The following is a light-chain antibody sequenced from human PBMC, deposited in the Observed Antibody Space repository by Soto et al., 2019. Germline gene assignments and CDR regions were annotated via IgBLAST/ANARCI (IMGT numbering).Light chain of an antibody. Sequence: QSVLTQPPSASGTPGQRVSISCSGSSSNIGRNFVYWYQQLPGTAPKLIIFRDTQRPSGVPDRFSASKSGTSASLAIRGLRSDDEADYYWATWDDSASAYVFGIGTQLTVL. CDR3: ATWDDSASAYV. J-gene: IGLJ1*01. CDR2: RDT. CDR1: SSNIGRNF. V-gene: IGLV1-47*01.